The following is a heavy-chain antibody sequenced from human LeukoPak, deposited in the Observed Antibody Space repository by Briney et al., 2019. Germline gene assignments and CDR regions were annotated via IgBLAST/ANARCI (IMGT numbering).Heavy chain of an antibody. CDR1: GFTFNKYS. CDR3: ARGIGGYCSGGSRYWGVEYYYYGMDV. D-gene: IGHD2-15*01. Sequence: PGGSLRLSCAASGFTFNKYSMNWVRQAPGKGLEWVSYISSSSSTIYYADSVKGRFTISRDNARNSLYLQMNSLRAEDTAVYYCARGIGGYCSGGSRYWGVEYYYYGMDVWGQGTTVTVSS. J-gene: IGHJ6*02. V-gene: IGHV3-48*01. CDR2: ISSSSSTI.